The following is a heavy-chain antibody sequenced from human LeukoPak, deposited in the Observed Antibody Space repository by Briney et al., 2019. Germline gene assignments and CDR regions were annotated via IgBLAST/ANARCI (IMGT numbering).Heavy chain of an antibody. Sequence: PSQTLSLTCTVSGGSISSGDYYWSWIRQPPGKGLEWIGYIYYSGSTYYNPSLKSRVTISVDTSKNQFSLKLSSVTAADTAVYYCARARQYYYDSSGHTARVRYYFDYWGQGTLVTVSS. CDR1: GGSISSGDYY. CDR3: ARARQYYYDSSGHTARVRYYFDY. V-gene: IGHV4-30-4*01. D-gene: IGHD3-22*01. CDR2: IYYSGST. J-gene: IGHJ4*02.